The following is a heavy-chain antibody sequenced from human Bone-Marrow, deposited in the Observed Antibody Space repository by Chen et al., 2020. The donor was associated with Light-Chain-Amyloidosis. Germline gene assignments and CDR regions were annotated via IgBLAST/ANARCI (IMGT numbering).Heavy chain of an antibody. CDR3: SREFTGYDDY. CDR1: GSTFRTSW. V-gene: IGHV3-74*01. D-gene: IGHD5-12*01. Sequence: DVQLLESGGGLVQPGGSLRLSCAASGSTFRTSWMHWVRHAPGKGLVWVSRINPDGTRVDYADSVGGRFTISRDDAKSTVYLQMNSLRAEDTAVYYCSREFTGYDDYWGQGTLVTVSS. CDR2: INPDGTRV. J-gene: IGHJ4*02.